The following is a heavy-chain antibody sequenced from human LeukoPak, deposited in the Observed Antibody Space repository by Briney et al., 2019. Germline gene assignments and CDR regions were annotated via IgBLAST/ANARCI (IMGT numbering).Heavy chain of an antibody. J-gene: IGHJ6*02. V-gene: IGHV1-18*01. CDR2: ISAYNGNR. D-gene: IGHD3-9*01. Sequence: ASVKVSCKASGYTFSSNDISWVRQAPGQGLEWVGWISAYNGNRNYAQKLQGRVTTTTDTSTSTAYMELRSLRSDDTAVYYCARNHYYDILTGYVTYGMDVWGQGTTVTVSS. CDR3: ARNHYYDILTGYVTYGMDV. CDR1: GYTFSSND.